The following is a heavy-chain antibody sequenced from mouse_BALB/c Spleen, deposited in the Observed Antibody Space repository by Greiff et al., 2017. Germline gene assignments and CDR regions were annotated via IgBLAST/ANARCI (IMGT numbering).Heavy chain of an antibody. CDR1: GYAFTSYN. Sequence: VQLQQSGPELVKPGASVTVSCKASGYAFTSYNLYWVKQSHGKRLEWIGYIVPYNGGTSYNQKLKGKATWTVDKSSSTAYKHIDSRTSDGSAVYYFAEVYGYPDYWGEGTCLTGSS. D-gene: IGHD1-2*01. J-gene: IGHJ2*02. CDR3: AEVYGYPDY. V-gene: IGHV1S135*01. CDR2: IVPYNGGT.